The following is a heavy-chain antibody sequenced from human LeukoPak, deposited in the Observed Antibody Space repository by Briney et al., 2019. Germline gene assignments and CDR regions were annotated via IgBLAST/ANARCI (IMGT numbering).Heavy chain of an antibody. V-gene: IGHV1-8*01. J-gene: IGHJ3*02. CDR3: ARGQREPLIVTDAFDI. CDR1: GYSFTSYD. D-gene: IGHD3-22*01. CDR2: MNLNSGDT. Sequence: AAVTVSCKRSGYSFTSYDLTWVRQATGQGRGWVGWMNLNSGDTGYAHKVQGRVTMTRNNSISTAYMEMSSLRSEDTAVYYCARGQREPLIVTDAFDIWGQGTMVTVSS.